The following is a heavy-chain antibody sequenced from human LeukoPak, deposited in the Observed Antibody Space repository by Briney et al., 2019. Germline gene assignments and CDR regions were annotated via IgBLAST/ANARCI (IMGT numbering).Heavy chain of an antibody. J-gene: IGHJ4*02. CDR3: AKVRSMAANPSYFDS. CDR1: GLTFSTYA. D-gene: IGHD5-24*01. Sequence: SGGSLRLSCAASGLTFSTYAMSCVRQAPGKGLEGVSVIRSGGGVTHYADSVEGRFPIPRDNSKNTLFLQVNRLRAEDTGVYYCAKVRSMAANPSYFDSWGQGTLATVSS. CDR2: IRSGGGVT. V-gene: IGHV3-23*01.